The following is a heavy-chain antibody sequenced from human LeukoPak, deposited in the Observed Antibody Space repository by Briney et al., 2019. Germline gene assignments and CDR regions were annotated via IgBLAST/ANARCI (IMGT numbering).Heavy chain of an antibody. J-gene: IGHJ6*02. Sequence: PGRSLRLSCAASGFTFSSYGMHWVRQAPGKGLEWVAVIWYDESNIQYGDSVKGRFTISRDNSKNTLYLQMNSLRAEDTAVYYCARVRGNYYYYGMDVWGQGTTVTVSS. CDR3: ARVRGNYYYYGMDV. CDR1: GFTFSSYG. V-gene: IGHV3-33*01. CDR2: IWYDESNI.